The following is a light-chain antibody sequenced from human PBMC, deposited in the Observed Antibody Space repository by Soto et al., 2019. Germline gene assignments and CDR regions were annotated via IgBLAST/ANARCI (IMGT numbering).Light chain of an antibody. CDR1: QSVSNNY. CDR2: GAS. V-gene: IGKV3-20*01. CDR3: QQYGSSPFT. Sequence: EIVLTQSPGTLSLSPGERATLSCRASQSVSNNYLAWYQQKPGHAPRLLIYGASNRATGIPDRFSGSGSGTDFTLTINRLEPEDFAVYYCQQYGSSPFTFGPGAKVDIK. J-gene: IGKJ3*01.